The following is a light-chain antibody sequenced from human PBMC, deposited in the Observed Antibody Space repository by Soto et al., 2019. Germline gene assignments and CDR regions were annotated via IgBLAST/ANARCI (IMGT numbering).Light chain of an antibody. V-gene: IGKV3-20*01. CDR2: ATS. CDR1: QSGRSKY. CDR3: QHYGSSWT. J-gene: IGKJ1*01. Sequence: EIVLTQSPGTLSLSPGERATLSCRASQSGRSKYIAWYQQRPSQAPRLLLYATSNRATGIPDRFSGSGSGTDFTLAISRLEPEDFAVYYCQHYGSSWTFGQGTKVEIK.